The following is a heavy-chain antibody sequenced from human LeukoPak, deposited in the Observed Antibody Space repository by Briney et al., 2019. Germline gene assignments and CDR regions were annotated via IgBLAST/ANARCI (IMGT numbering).Heavy chain of an antibody. CDR3: ARDGRAGDAWGFDY. Sequence: QTGGSLRLSCAASGFTFSSYWMSWVRQAPGKGLECVANIKEDGSEEYYVDSVKGRFSISRDNAKNSLYLQMNSLRAEDTAVYYCARDGRAGDAWGFDYWGQGTLVTVSS. CDR2: IKEDGSEE. J-gene: IGHJ4*02. V-gene: IGHV3-7*01. D-gene: IGHD1-26*01. CDR1: GFTFSSYW.